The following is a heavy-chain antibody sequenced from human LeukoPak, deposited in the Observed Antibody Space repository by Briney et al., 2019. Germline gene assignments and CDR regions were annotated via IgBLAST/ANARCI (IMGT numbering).Heavy chain of an antibody. CDR2: ISYSGNT. CDR3: ARRSPLVAVTTAHYYDY. CDR1: GFTFSDYY. Sequence: PGGSLRLSCAASGFTFSDYYMSWIRQPPGKGLEGIGEISYSGNTYYNPSLKSRVTISMDTSKNQFSLNLNSVTASDTTVYYCARRSPLVAVTTAHYYDYWGPGTLVTVSS. D-gene: IGHD2-21*02. V-gene: IGHV4-34*01. J-gene: IGHJ4*02.